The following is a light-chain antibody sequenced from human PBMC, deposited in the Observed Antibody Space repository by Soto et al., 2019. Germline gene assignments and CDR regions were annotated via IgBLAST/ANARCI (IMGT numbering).Light chain of an antibody. J-gene: IGKJ1*01. CDR3: QQYNNYST. V-gene: IGKV1-5*01. CDR1: QSISDW. Sequence: DIRLTQSPSTLSASLGDRVTITCRASQSISDWLAWFQLKPGKAPKLLIYDASSLESGVPSRFSGSGSGTEFTLTISSLKPDDFATDYCQQYNNYSTFGQGTKVDIK. CDR2: DAS.